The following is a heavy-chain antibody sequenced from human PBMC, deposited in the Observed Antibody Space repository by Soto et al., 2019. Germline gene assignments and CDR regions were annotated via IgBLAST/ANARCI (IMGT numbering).Heavy chain of an antibody. CDR1: GYTFTSYH. D-gene: IGHD3-16*01. V-gene: IGHV1-18*04. CDR3: ARNLAGRAFDT. J-gene: IGHJ3*02. CDR2: VNAFDDNT. Sequence: QVLVGQSGGEVRRPGASVKVSCKASGYTFTSYHISWVRLSPGRGPEWMGWVNAFDDNTNYSQKFQDRVIMTADRSRDTAYMELRNLTSDDTALYYCARNLAGRAFDTWGLGTMLTVSS.